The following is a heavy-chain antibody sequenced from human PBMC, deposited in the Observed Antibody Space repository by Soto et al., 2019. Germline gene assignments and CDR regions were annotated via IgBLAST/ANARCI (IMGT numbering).Heavy chain of an antibody. J-gene: IGHJ4*02. Sequence: QVQLVESGGGVVQPGRSLRLSCAASGFTFSSYGMHWVRQAPGKGLEWVAVISYDGSNKYYADSVKGRFTISRDNSKNTLYLQMNSLRAEDTAVYYCAKDSPNWNADYWGQGTLVTVSS. D-gene: IGHD1-20*01. CDR1: GFTFSSYG. CDR3: AKDSPNWNADY. CDR2: ISYDGSNK. V-gene: IGHV3-30*18.